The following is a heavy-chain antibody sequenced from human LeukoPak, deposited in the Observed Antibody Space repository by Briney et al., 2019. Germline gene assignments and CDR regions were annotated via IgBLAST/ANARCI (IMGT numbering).Heavy chain of an antibody. V-gene: IGHV4-38-2*01. J-gene: IGHJ4*02. Sequence: SETLSLTCAISGYSISSGRYWGWVRQPPGKGLEWIGSLSHSGSIYYNPSLESRVTKSVDTSKNQFSLRLSSVTAADTAVYYCVRQRYVYGYCDSWGPGTLVTVSS. CDR2: LSHSGSI. CDR3: VRQRYVYGYCDS. D-gene: IGHD3-22*01. CDR1: GYSISSGRY.